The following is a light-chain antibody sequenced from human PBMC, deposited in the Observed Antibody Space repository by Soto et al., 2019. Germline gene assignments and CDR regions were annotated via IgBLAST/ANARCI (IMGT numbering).Light chain of an antibody. V-gene: IGKV3-15*01. Sequence: EIVLTQSPATLSVSPGDRASLSCRASQSVSTNLDRYQHKPVQPPSLPFYSVSARATGVPARYSVSGSANDLTLTISSLESEDLAVDDCQQYYSWTWKFGQGTMVEV. CDR1: QSVSTN. CDR2: SVS. J-gene: IGKJ1*01. CDR3: QQYYSWTWK.